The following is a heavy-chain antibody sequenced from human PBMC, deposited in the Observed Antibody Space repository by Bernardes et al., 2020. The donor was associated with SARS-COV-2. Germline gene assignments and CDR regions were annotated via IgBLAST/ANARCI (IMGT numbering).Heavy chain of an antibody. CDR3: AKLRSVLWIHPYYNAMDA. Sequence: ASVKVSCKVSGYSLTEFSMHWVRQAPGKGLEWVGGFDPQHRKTIYAQKFQGRVTMTEDTSTDTAYMELRNLRPEDTAVYYCAKLRSVLWIHPYYNAMDAWGQGTTVTVSS. V-gene: IGHV1-24*01. CDR2: FDPQHRKT. CDR1: GYSLTEFS. D-gene: IGHD2-2*01. J-gene: IGHJ6*02.